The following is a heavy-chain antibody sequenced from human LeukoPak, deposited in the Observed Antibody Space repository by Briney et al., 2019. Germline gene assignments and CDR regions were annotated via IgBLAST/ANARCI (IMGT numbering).Heavy chain of an antibody. CDR1: GFTFSSYA. J-gene: IGHJ4*02. CDR2: ISASGGST. CDR3: AKDRAPGVVAATHGVDY. V-gene: IGHV3-23*01. Sequence: GGSLRLSCAASGFTFSSYAMSWVRQAPGKGLEWVSAISASGGSTYYADSVKGRFTISRDNSKNTLYLQMNSLRAEDTAVYYCAKDRAPGVVAATHGVDYWGQGTLVTVSS. D-gene: IGHD2-15*01.